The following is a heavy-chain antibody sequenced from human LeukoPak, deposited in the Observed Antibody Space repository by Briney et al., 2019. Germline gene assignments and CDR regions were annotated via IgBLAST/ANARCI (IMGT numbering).Heavy chain of an antibody. CDR2: ISSSGSTI. CDR1: GFTFSDYY. CDR3: ARGNKLGYYDSSGSLGY. D-gene: IGHD3-22*01. V-gene: IGHV3-11*04. Sequence: GGSLRLSCAASGFTFSDYYMSWIRQAPGKGLEWVSYISSSGSTIYYADSVKGRFTISRDNAKNSLYLQMNSLRAEDTAVYYCARGNKLGYYDSSGSLGYWGQGTLVTVSS. J-gene: IGHJ4*02.